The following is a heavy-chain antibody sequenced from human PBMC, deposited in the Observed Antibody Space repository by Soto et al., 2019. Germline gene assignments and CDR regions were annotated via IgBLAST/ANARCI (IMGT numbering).Heavy chain of an antibody. D-gene: IGHD6-6*01. CDR2: ISSSGSTI. CDR3: ARSGEAASHDY. V-gene: IGHV3-48*03. Sequence: PGGSLRLSCAASGFTFSSYEMNWVRQAPGKGLEWVSYISSSGSTIYYADSVKGRFTISRDNAKNSLYLQMNSLRAEDTAVYYCARSGEAASHDYWGQGTLVTVSS. CDR1: GFTFSSYE. J-gene: IGHJ4*02.